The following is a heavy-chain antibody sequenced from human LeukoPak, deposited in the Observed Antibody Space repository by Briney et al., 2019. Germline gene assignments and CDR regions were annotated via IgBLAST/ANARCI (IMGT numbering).Heavy chain of an antibody. J-gene: IGHJ5*02. D-gene: IGHD3-22*01. CDR3: ARAAFRRGVVIRADWFDP. CDR2: IYYSGST. V-gene: IGHV4-59*01. Sequence: SETLSLTCTVSGGSISSYYWSWIRQPTGKGLEWIGYIYYSGSTNYNPFLKSRVTISVDTSKNQFSLKLSSVTAADTAVYYCARAAFRRGVVIRADWFDPWGQGTLVTVSS. CDR1: GGSISSYY.